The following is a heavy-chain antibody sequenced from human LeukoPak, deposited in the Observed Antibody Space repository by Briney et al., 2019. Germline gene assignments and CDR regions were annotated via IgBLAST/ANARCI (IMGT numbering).Heavy chain of an antibody. D-gene: IGHD5-12*01. CDR2: IYTSGST. CDR3: ARDGGYSGYEYYYYYYMDG. V-gene: IGHV4-4*07. J-gene: IGHJ6*03. CDR1: GGSVSSYY. Sequence: SETLSLTCTVSGGSVSSYYWSWIRQPAGKGLEWIGRIYTSGSTNYNPSLKSRVTMSVDTSKNQFSLKLSSVTAADTAVYYCARDGGYSGYEYYYYYYMDGWGKGTTGTVSS.